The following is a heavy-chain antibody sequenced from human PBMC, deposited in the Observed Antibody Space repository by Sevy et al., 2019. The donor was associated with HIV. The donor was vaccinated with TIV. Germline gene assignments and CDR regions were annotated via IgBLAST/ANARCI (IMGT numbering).Heavy chain of an antibody. CDR3: TTGGSYDFWNGYYAGGYYYYGMDV. J-gene: IGHJ6*02. CDR2: IKSKTNGGTT. Sequence: GGSLRLSCAASGFTFSDAWMSWVRQPPGKGLEWVGRIKSKTNGGTTDYAAPVKGRFAISRDDSKNTVYLQMNSLRTDDTGVYYCTTGGSYDFWNGYYAGGYYYYGMDVWGQGTTVTVSS. CDR1: GFTFSDAW. V-gene: IGHV3-15*01. D-gene: IGHD3-3*01.